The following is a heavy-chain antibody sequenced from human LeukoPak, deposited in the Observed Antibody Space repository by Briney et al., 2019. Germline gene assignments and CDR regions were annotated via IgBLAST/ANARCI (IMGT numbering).Heavy chain of an antibody. Sequence: AASVKVSCKASGGTFSSYAISWVRQAPGQGLEWMGRIIPIFGTANYAQKFQGRVTITTDESASTAFMELSSLRSADTAVYYCARGTGYSSSWFLNWGQGTLVTVSS. D-gene: IGHD6-13*01. CDR2: IIPIFGTA. CDR3: ARGTGYSSSWFLN. J-gene: IGHJ1*01. CDR1: GGTFSSYA. V-gene: IGHV1-69*05.